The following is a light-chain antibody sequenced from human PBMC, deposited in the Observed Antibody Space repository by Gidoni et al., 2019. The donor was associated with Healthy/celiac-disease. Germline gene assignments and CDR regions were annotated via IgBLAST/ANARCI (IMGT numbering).Light chain of an antibody. V-gene: IGLV2-14*03. CDR3: SSYTSSSTPV. CDR2: DVS. J-gene: IGLJ3*02. Sequence: QSALTQPASVSVSPGQSITISCTGTSSDVGGYNYASWYQQHPGKAPKLMIYDVSNRPSGVSNRFSGSKSGNTASLTISGLQAEDEADYYCSSYTSSSTPVFGGGTKLTVL. CDR1: SSDVGGYNY.